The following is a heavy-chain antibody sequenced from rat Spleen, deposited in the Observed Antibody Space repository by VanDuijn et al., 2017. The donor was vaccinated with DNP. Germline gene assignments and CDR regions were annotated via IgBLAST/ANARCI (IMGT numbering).Heavy chain of an antibody. Sequence: EVQLVESGGGLVQPGRSLKLSCAASGFTFSDYYMAWVRRAPTKGLEWVAYISYDGGYTYFGDSVKGRFTISRDNAKSILYLQMDSLRSEDTATFYCTTDFERGYWGQGVMVTVSS. CDR3: TTDFERGY. J-gene: IGHJ2*01. V-gene: IGHV5-20*01. CDR2: ISYDGGYT. D-gene: IGHD1-11*01. CDR1: GFTFSDYY.